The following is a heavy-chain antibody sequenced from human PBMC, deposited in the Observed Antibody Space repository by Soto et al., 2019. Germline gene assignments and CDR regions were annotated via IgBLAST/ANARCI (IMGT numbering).Heavy chain of an antibody. Sequence: EVHLVESGGGSVQPGGSLKLSCAGSGFACSSYWIHWVRQVPGKGLVWVSRINGDGSTTSYADSVRGRFTISRDNAKDTLYLQMNSLRAEDTALYYCARVGQGRYYFDYCGQGTLVTVSS. J-gene: IGHJ4*02. V-gene: IGHV3-74*01. CDR1: GFACSSYW. CDR2: INGDGSTT. CDR3: ARVGQGRYYFDY.